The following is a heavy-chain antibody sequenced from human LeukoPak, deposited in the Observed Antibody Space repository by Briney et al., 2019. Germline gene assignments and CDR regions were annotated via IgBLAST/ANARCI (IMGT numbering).Heavy chain of an antibody. CDR1: GFTFSSYG. CDR2: ISYDGSNK. V-gene: IGHV3-30*18. Sequence: GGSLRLSCAASGFTFSSYGMHWVRQAPGKGLEWVAVISYDGSNKYYADSVKGRFTISRDNSKNTLYLQMNSLRAEDTAVYYCAKDRSSKSNYYGMDVWGQGTTVTVSS. J-gene: IGHJ6*02. CDR3: AKDRSSKSNYYGMDV.